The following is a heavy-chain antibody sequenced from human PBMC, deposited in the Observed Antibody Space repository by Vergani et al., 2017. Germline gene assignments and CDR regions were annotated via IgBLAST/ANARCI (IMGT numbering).Heavy chain of an antibody. V-gene: IGHV3-23*01. D-gene: IGHD2-2*01. Sequence: EVQLLESGGGLVQPGGSLRLSCAASGFSFSDYAMSWARHAPGKGLEGVAAISGSGSTTYYADSVKGRFTVSRDNSKNTLFLQMNSLRAEDTAVYYCAKKGFCVTSSCYTTPMDTLQYWGQGTLVTVSS. CDR2: ISGSGSTT. CDR3: AKKGFCVTSSCYTTPMDTLQY. CDR1: GFSFSDYA. J-gene: IGHJ4*02.